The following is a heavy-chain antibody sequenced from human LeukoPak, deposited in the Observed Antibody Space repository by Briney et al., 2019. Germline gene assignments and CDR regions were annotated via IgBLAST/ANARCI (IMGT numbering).Heavy chain of an antibody. J-gene: IGHJ3*02. D-gene: IGHD4-11*01. CDR1: GGTFSSYA. Sequence: SVKVSCKASGGTFSSYAISWVRQAPGQGLEWMGGINPIFGTANYAQKFQGRVTITADKSPSTAYMELSSLRSEDTAVYYCARGYGNYGYVFDIWGQGAMVTVSS. CDR3: ARGYGNYGYVFDI. V-gene: IGHV1-69*06. CDR2: INPIFGTA.